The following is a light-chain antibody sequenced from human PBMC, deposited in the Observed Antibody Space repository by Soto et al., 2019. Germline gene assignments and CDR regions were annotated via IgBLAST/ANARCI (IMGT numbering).Light chain of an antibody. J-gene: IGKJ1*01. V-gene: IGKV3-20*01. CDR3: QQYGSSPRT. CDR2: GAS. Sequence: EIVLTQSPATLSLSPGERATLSCRASQSISDTLAWYHQKPGQAPRLLIYGASRRATGFPARFSGGGSGTDFTLTISRLEPEDFAVYYCQQYGSSPRTFGQGTKVDIK. CDR1: QSISDT.